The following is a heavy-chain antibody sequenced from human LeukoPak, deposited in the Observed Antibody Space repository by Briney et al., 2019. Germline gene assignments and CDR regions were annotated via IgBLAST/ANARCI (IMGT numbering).Heavy chain of an antibody. J-gene: IGHJ6*03. CDR1: GGTFSSYA. Sequence: GSSVKVSCKASGGTFSSYAISWVRQAPGQGLEWMGGIIPIFGTANYAQKFQGRVTITTDESTSTAYMELSSLRSEDTAVYYCARGEYSSRLYYYYYMDVWGKGPRSPSP. CDR3: ARGEYSSRLYYYYYMDV. CDR2: IIPIFGTA. D-gene: IGHD6-13*01. V-gene: IGHV1-69*05.